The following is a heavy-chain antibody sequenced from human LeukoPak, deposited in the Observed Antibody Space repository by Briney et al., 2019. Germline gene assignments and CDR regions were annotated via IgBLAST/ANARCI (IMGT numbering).Heavy chain of an antibody. CDR1: GFTFSSYG. J-gene: IGHJ4*02. CDR3: AREEVYGDYVWRDFDY. V-gene: IGHV3-33*01. Sequence: PGGSLRLSCAASGFTFSSYGMHWVRQAPGKGLEWVAVIWYDGSNKYYADSVKGRFTISRDNSKNTLYLQMNSLRAEDTAVYYCAREEVYGDYVWRDFDYWGQGTLVTVSS. D-gene: IGHD4-17*01. CDR2: IWYDGSNK.